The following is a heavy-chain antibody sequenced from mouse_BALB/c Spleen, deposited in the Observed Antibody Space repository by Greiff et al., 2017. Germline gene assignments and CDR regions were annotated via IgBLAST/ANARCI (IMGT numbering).Heavy chain of an antibody. CDR1: GYTFTSYW. Sequence: QVHVKQPGAELVKPGASVKLSCKASGYTFTSYWMHWVKQRPGQGLEWIGEIDPSDSYTNYNQKFKGKATLTVDKSSSTAYMQLSSLTSEDSAVYYCARGGMWLLDYWGQGTTLTVSS. CDR2: IDPSDSYT. D-gene: IGHD2-2*01. V-gene: IGHV1-69*02. J-gene: IGHJ2*01. CDR3: ARGGMWLLDY.